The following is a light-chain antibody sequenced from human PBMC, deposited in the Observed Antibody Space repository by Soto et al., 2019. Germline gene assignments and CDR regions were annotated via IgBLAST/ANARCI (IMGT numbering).Light chain of an antibody. Sequence: DIQMTQSPSSLSASVGDRVTITCRASQNIIFYLNWYQQKIGKPPKLLISAASNLQSGVPSRFSGSGSGTDFTLTISNLQPEDFATYFCQQYNSWPLTFGGGTKVDIK. V-gene: IGKV1-39*01. CDR3: QQYNSWPLT. J-gene: IGKJ4*01. CDR2: AAS. CDR1: QNIIFY.